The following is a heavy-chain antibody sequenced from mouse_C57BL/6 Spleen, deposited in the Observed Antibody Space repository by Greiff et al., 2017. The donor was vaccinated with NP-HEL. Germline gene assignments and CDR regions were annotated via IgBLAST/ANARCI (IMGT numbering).Heavy chain of an antibody. V-gene: IGHV1-69*01. CDR3: ARWDDSWFAY. CDR2: IDPSDSYT. CDR1: GYTFTSYW. D-gene: IGHD2-4*01. J-gene: IGHJ3*01. Sequence: QVQLQQPGAELVMPGASVKLSCKASGYTFTSYWMHWVKQRPGQGLEWIGEIDPSDSYTNYNQKFKGKSTLTVDKSSSTAYMQLSSLTSEDSAVYYCARWDDSWFAYWGQGTLVTVSA.